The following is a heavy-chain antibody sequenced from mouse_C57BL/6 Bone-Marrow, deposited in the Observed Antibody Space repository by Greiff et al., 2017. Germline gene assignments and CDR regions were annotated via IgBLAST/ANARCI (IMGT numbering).Heavy chain of an antibody. CDR1: GFTFSDYG. D-gene: IGHD2-12*01. J-gene: IGHJ2*01. Sequence: EVMLVESGGGLVQPGGSLKLSCAASGFTFSDYGMAWVRQAPRRGPEWVAFISHLAYSIYYADTVTGRFTISRENAKNTLYLEMSSLMSEDTAMYYCASLTCDDDYFDYGGQGTTLTVSS. V-gene: IGHV5-15*01. CDR3: ASLTCDDDYFDY. CDR2: ISHLAYSI.